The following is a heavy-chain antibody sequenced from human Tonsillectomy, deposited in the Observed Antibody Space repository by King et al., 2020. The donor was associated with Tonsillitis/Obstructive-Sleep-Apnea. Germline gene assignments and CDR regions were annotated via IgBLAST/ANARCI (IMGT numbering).Heavy chain of an antibody. CDR1: GFTFSSYD. J-gene: IGHJ6*03. Sequence: VQLVESGGGLVQPGGSLRLSCAASGFTFSSYDMHWVRQATGKGLEWGSAIGTAGDTYYPGSVKGRFTISRENAKNSLYLQMNSLRAGDTAVYYCARGYYSGYVNYYYYMDVWGKGTTVTVSS. D-gene: IGHD5-12*01. V-gene: IGHV3-13*04. CDR3: ARGYYSGYVNYYYYMDV. CDR2: IGTAGDT.